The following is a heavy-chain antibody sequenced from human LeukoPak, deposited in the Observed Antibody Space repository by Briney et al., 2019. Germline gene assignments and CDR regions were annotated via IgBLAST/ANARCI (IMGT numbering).Heavy chain of an antibody. CDR1: GFTFRSYA. Sequence: PGRSLRLSCAASGFTFRSYAMHWVRQGPGKGLEWVAVISYDGSNEDYTDSVKGRFIISRDDSKNTMSPQMNSLRVDDTAVYYCARGPDPVLRGPRRSFDLWGQGTMVTVSS. V-gene: IGHV3-30-3*01. J-gene: IGHJ3*01. CDR3: ARGPDPVLRGPRRSFDL. D-gene: IGHD3-10*01. CDR2: ISYDGSNE.